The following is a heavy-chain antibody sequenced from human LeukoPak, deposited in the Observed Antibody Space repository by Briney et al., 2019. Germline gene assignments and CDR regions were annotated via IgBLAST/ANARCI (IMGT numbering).Heavy chain of an antibody. CDR1: GFTFSSYA. CDR2: ISGSGGST. J-gene: IGHJ4*02. Sequence: GGSLRPSCAASGFTFSSYAMSWVRQAPGKGLEWVSAISGSGGSTYYADSVKGRFTISRDNSKNTLYLQMNSLRAEDTAVYYCAREGGMATRYFDYWGQGTLVTVSS. D-gene: IGHD5-12*01. CDR3: AREGGMATRYFDY. V-gene: IGHV3-23*01.